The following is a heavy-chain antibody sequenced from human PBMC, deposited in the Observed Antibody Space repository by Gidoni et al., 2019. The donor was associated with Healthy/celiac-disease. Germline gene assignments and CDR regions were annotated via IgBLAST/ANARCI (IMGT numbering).Heavy chain of an antibody. Sequence: QVQLQQWGAGLLKPSETLSRTCAVYGGSFSGYYWSWIRQPPGKGLEWFGEINHSGSTNYNPSLKSRVTISVDTSKNQFSLKLSSVTAADTAVYYCARTLVVTALDYWGQGTLVTVSS. CDR3: ARTLVVTALDY. CDR1: GGSFSGYY. D-gene: IGHD2-21*02. V-gene: IGHV4-34*01. CDR2: INHSGST. J-gene: IGHJ4*02.